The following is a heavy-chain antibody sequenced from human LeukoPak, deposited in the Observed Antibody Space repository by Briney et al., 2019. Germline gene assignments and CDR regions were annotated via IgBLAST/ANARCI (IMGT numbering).Heavy chain of an antibody. CDR2: INPNSGGT. Sequence: ASVKVSCTASGYTFTGYYMHWVRQAPGQGLERMGRINPNSGGTNYAQKFQGRVTMTRDTSISTAYMELSRLRSDDTAVYYCARDGRSGYQLLTGEFDPWGQGTLVTVSS. D-gene: IGHD2-2*01. CDR1: GYTFTGYY. CDR3: ARDGRSGYQLLTGEFDP. J-gene: IGHJ5*02. V-gene: IGHV1-2*06.